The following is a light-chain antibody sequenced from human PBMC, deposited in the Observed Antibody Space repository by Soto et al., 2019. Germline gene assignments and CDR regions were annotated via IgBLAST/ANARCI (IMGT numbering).Light chain of an antibody. Sequence: QSVLTQPASVSGSPGQSITISCTGTSSDVGGYNYVSWYQQQSGKAPKLMIHEVSNRPSGVSNRFSGSKSGNTASLTISGIQAEYEADYYCSSYTSSRAYVFGIGTKVTVL. J-gene: IGLJ1*01. CDR2: EVS. CDR1: SSDVGGYNY. V-gene: IGLV2-14*01. CDR3: SSYTSSRAYV.